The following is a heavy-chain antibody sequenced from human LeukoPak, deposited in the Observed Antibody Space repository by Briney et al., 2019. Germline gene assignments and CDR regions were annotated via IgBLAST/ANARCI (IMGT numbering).Heavy chain of an antibody. V-gene: IGHV3-30*03. CDR3: ARDGGRATIVRGIIIMSVGDF. CDR2: ISFDGTNT. D-gene: IGHD3-10*01. Sequence: GGSLRLSCAASGFAFSNYGMHWVRQAPGQGLEWVAVISFDGTNTYYADSLKGRFTISRDNSKSTVYLQMNSLRPEDTALYYCARDGGRATIVRGIIIMSVGDFWGRGALVTVSS. CDR1: GFAFSNYG. J-gene: IGHJ4*02.